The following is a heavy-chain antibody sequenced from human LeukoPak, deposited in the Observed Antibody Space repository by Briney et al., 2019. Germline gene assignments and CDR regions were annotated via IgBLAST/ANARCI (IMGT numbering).Heavy chain of an antibody. V-gene: IGHV3-30*04. D-gene: IGHD6-19*01. Sequence: GGSLRLSCAASGFTFSSYAMHWVRQAPGKGLEWVAVISYDGSNKYYADSVKGRFTISRDNSKNTLYLQMNSPRAEDTAVYYCARDEISIQWLVRSLYYYYGMDVWGQGTTVTVSS. CDR2: ISYDGSNK. CDR1: GFTFSSYA. J-gene: IGHJ6*02. CDR3: ARDEISIQWLVRSLYYYYGMDV.